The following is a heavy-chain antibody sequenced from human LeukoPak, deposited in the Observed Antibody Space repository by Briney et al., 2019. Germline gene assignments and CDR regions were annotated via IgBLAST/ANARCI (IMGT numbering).Heavy chain of an antibody. J-gene: IGHJ4*02. CDR1: GGTFSSYA. CDR3: ARDHGGSSSWYLGLQDY. CDR2: IIPIFGTA. V-gene: IGHV1-69*13. D-gene: IGHD6-13*01. Sequence: ASVKVSCKASGGTFSSYAISWVRQAPGQGLEWMGGIIPIFGTANYAQKFQGRVTITADESTSTAYMELSSLRSDDTAVYYCARDHGGSSSWYLGLQDYWGQGTLVTVSS.